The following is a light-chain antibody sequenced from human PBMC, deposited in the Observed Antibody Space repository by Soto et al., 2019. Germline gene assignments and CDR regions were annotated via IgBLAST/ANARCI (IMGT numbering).Light chain of an antibody. CDR3: HHYVGSPWA. V-gene: IGKV3-20*01. CDR2: HAS. CDR1: QRVNIF. J-gene: IGKJ1*01. Sequence: EIVLTQSPGTLFLSPGERATLSCRASQRVNIFLAWFHQKPVQAPRLLIFHASTRATGIPDRFSGSGSGTDFTLTITRLEPEDSSVYYCHHYVGSPWAFGQGTRVEIK.